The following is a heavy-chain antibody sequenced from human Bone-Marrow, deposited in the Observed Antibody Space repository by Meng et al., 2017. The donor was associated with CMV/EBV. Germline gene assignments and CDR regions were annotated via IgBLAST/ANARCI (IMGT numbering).Heavy chain of an antibody. D-gene: IGHD4-17*01. CDR1: GFTFSSYS. V-gene: IGHV3-21*01. J-gene: IGHJ5*02. Sequence: GESLKISCAASGFTFSSYSMNWVRQAPGKGLEWVSSISSSSYIYYADSVKGRFTISRDNAKNSLYLQMNSLRAEDTAVYYCASADYGDYCKVSWGQGTLVTVSS. CDR3: ASADYGDYCKVS. CDR2: ISSSSYI.